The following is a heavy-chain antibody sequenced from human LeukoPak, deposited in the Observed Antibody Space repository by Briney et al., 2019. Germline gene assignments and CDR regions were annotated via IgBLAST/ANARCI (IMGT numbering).Heavy chain of an antibody. CDR3: ARGTSSDYDILTGYYFYFDY. D-gene: IGHD3-9*01. CDR2: INHSGST. Sequence: SETLSLTCAVYGGSFSGYYWSWIRQPPGKGLEWIGEINHSGSTNYNPSLKSRVTISVDTSKNQFSLKLSSVTAADTAVYYCARGTSSDYDILTGYYFYFDYWGQGTLVTVSS. CDR1: GGSFSGYY. J-gene: IGHJ4*02. V-gene: IGHV4-34*01.